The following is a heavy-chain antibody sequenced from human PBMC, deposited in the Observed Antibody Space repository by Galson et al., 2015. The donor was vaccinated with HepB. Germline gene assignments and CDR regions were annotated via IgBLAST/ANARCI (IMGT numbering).Heavy chain of an antibody. Sequence: QSGAEVKKPGESLKISCKDSGYSFTTYWISWVRQMPGKGLEWMGRIDPSDSYTNYSPSFQGHVTISADKSISTAYLQWSSLKASDTAMYYCARHGGTTVTSHSDYWGQGTLVTVSS. CDR3: ARHGGTTVTSHSDY. D-gene: IGHD4-17*01. CDR2: IDPSDSYT. J-gene: IGHJ4*02. CDR1: GYSFTTYW. V-gene: IGHV5-10-1*01.